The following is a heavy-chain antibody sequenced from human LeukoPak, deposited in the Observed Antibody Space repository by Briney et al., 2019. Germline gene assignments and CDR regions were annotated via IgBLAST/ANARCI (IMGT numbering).Heavy chain of an antibody. CDR3: ARDRSPEGYYDSSHWDYYHGMDV. J-gene: IGHJ6*02. D-gene: IGHD3-22*01. Sequence: PSETLSLTCTVSGGSISNYYWSWIRQPPGKGLEWIGYIYYSGSANYNPSLKSRVTISVDTSKNQFSLNLSSVTAADTAMYYCARDRSPEGYYDSSHWDYYHGMDVWGQGTTVTVSS. CDR2: IYYSGSA. V-gene: IGHV4-59*01. CDR1: GGSISNYY.